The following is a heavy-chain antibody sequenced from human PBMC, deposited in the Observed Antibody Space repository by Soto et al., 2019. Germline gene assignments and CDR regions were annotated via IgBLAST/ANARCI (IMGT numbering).Heavy chain of an antibody. J-gene: IGHJ4*02. Sequence: PGGSLRLSCAASGFTFSSYGMHWVRQAPGKGLEWVAVISYDGSNKYYADSVKGRFTISRDNSKNTLYLQMNSLRAEDTAVYYCAKDQYSSSSSFDYWGQGTLVIVSS. V-gene: IGHV3-30*18. CDR2: ISYDGSNK. D-gene: IGHD6-6*01. CDR1: GFTFSSYG. CDR3: AKDQYSSSSSFDY.